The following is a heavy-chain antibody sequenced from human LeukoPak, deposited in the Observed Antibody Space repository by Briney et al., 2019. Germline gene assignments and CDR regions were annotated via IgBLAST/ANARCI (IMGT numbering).Heavy chain of an antibody. V-gene: IGHV3-7*01. CDR1: GFTFSSYW. Sequence: PGRSLRLSCAASGFTFSSYWMSWVRQAPGKGLEWVANIKQDGSEKYYVDSVEGRFTISRDNAKNTLYLQMNSLRAEDTAVYYCARAPTLYGSGPVLDYWGQGTLVTVSS. CDR2: IKQDGSEK. CDR3: ARAPTLYGSGPVLDY. D-gene: IGHD3-10*01. J-gene: IGHJ4*02.